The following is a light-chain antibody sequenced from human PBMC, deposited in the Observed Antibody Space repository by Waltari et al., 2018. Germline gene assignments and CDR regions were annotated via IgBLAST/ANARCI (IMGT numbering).Light chain of an antibody. V-gene: IGLV2-14*01. CDR3: HSHTSSITTVI. J-gene: IGLJ2*01. CDR1: SSAFGVYHY. CDR2: EVS. Sequence: QSALTQPASVSGSPGQSITISCTGTSSAFGVYHYVPWYQHHPGKAPTPIIHEVSKRPSGVSYRFSGSKSGNTASLTISGLQAEDEADYYCHSHTSSITTVIFGGGTKLTV.